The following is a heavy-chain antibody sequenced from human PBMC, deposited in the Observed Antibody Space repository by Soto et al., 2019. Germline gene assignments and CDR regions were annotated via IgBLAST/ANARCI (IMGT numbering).Heavy chain of an antibody. V-gene: IGHV1-2*02. CDR1: GYTFISYG. J-gene: IGHJ4*02. Sequence: ASVKVSCKASGYTFISYGISWVRQAPGQGLEWMGWINPNSGGTNYAQKFQGRVTMTRDTSISTAYMELSRLRSDDTAVYYCARRGSGYYYFDYWGQGTLVTVSS. D-gene: IGHD3-22*01. CDR2: INPNSGGT. CDR3: ARRGSGYYYFDY.